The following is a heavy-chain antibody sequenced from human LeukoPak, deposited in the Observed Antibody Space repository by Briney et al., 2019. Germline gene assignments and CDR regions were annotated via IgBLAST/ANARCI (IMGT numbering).Heavy chain of an antibody. J-gene: IGHJ4*02. CDR2: IKQDGSEK. V-gene: IGHV3-7*01. CDR3: ARDPSNSSGWSLDY. Sequence: GGSLRLSCAASGFTFSSYWMSWVRQAPGKGLEWVANIKQDGSEKYYVDSVKGRFTISRDNSKNTLYLQMNSLRAEDTAVYYCARDPSNSSGWSLDYWGQGTLVTVSS. CDR1: GFTFSSYW. D-gene: IGHD6-19*01.